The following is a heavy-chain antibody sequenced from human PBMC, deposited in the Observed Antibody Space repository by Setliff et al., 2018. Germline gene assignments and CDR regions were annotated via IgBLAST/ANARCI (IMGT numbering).Heavy chain of an antibody. J-gene: IGHJ4*02. CDR3: ARQTTHDYGDLGY. D-gene: IGHD4-17*01. CDR1: GYSFTGYW. CDR2: IYPGDSDT. V-gene: IGHV5-51*01. Sequence: PGESLTLSCKGSGYSFTGYWIGWVRQMPGKGLEWMGIIYPGDSDTRYSPSFQGQVTISADKSISTAYLQWSSLKASDTAMYYCARQTTHDYGDLGYWGQGTLVTVSS.